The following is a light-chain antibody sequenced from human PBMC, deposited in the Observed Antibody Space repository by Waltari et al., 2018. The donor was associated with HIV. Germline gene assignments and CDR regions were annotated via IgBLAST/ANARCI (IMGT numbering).Light chain of an antibody. Sequence: QSALTQPASVSGSPGQSITISCTGNSSDVGGSNYVSWYQQYAGKAPKLMIYDVSNRPSGVSNRFSGSKSGNTASLTISGLQAEDEADYYCSSYTSSSTLVFGGGTKLTVL. CDR2: DVS. J-gene: IGLJ2*01. CDR1: SSDVGGSNY. V-gene: IGLV2-14*01. CDR3: SSYTSSSTLV.